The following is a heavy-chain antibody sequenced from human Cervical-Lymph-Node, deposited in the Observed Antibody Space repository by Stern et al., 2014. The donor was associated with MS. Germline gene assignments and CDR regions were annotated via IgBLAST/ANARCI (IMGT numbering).Heavy chain of an antibody. CDR2: NIPILGTG. CDR1: GGTFNKYA. CDR3: ARDRSLGVTPFFDY. Sequence: QEQLVKSGAEVKKPGSSGTVSCKASGGTFNKYAIDWVRQAPGQGNEWKGRNIPILGTGNYAKRFEGRVKIKEGEISTTAYMELTSLRSEDTAVYYCARDRSLGVTPFFDYWCQVTLVTFSS. J-gene: IGHJ4*02. V-gene: IGHV1-69*18.